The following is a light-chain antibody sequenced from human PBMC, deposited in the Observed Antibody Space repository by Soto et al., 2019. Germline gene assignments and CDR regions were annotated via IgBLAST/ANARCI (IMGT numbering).Light chain of an antibody. J-gene: IGLJ2*01. CDR1: SSDIGDYNY. CDR3: SSYSDSSTLVV. CDR2: DVS. Sequence: HSVLTQPASVSGSPGQSITISCTGTSSDIGDYNYVSWYQQHPLKAPKLLIYDVSNRPSGVSNRFSGSKSGNTASLTISGLQAEDEADYYCSSYSDSSTLVVFGGGTKLTVL. V-gene: IGLV2-14*03.